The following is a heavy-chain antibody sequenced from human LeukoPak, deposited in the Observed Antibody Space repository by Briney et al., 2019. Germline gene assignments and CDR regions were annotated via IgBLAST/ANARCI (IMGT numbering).Heavy chain of an antibody. CDR2: TSSSSSYI. V-gene: IGHV3-21*01. D-gene: IGHD5-18*01. Sequence: IPGGSLRLSCAASGFTFSSYSMTWVRQAPGKGLEWVSSTSSSSSYIYYADSVKGRFTISRDNAKNSLYLQMNSLRAEDTAVYYCARDVVDTAMVPDAFDIWGQGTMVTVSS. CDR1: GFTFSSYS. J-gene: IGHJ3*02. CDR3: ARDVVDTAMVPDAFDI.